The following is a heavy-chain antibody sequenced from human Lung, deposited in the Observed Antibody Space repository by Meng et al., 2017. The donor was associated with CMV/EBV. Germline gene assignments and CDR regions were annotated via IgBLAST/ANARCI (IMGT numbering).Heavy chain of an antibody. Sequence: QVQVPGSGPALVNPSEALSLTVACSGDSITNHNWWAWVPQPPGKGLEWIGEIPHRGSSAYNPSLKSRVSMSIDKSKNQLSLKLTSVTAADTAVYHCLGGSGGSVWGQGTLVTVSS. CDR3: LGGSGGSV. J-gene: IGHJ1*01. CDR1: GDSITNHNW. CDR2: IPHRGSS. D-gene: IGHD3-10*01. V-gene: IGHV4-4*02.